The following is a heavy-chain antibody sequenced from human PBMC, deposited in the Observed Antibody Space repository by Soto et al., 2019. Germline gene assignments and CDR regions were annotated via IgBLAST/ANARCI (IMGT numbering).Heavy chain of an antibody. J-gene: IGHJ4*02. D-gene: IGHD1-26*01. CDR1: GGSISSSNYY. Sequence: SETLSLTCTVSGGSISSSNYYWAWIRQSPGKGLEWVATLYYSGSTYSNPSLKSRVTISVDTSKNRFSLKLSSVTAADTAVYYCARVQWELLSYFDYWGLGTLVTVSS. CDR2: LYYSGST. CDR3: ARVQWELLSYFDY. V-gene: IGHV4-39*01.